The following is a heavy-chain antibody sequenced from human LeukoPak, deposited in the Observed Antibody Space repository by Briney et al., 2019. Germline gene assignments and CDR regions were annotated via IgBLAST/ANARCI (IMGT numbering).Heavy chain of an antibody. CDR3: TRGAGWLIDY. V-gene: IGHV4-59*01. J-gene: IGHJ4*02. CDR1: DDSISDYY. D-gene: IGHD3-16*01. Sequence: ASETLSLTCTVSDDSISDYYRGWIRQPPGKGLEWVGYFHNSGTSTYNPSLKSRVTISADTSKNQFSLKLNSLTTADTAVYYCTRGAGWLIDYWGQGILVTVSS. CDR2: FHNSGTS.